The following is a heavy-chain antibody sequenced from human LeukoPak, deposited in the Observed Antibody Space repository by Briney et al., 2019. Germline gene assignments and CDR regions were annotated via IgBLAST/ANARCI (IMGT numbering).Heavy chain of an antibody. CDR2: IIPIFGTA. Sequence: GSSVKVSCKASGGTFSSYAISWVRQAPGQGLEWMGGIIPIFGTANYAQKFQGRVTITTDESTSTAYMGLSSLRSEDTAVYYCARSRGYRSENDYWGQGTLVTVSS. D-gene: IGHD6-19*01. V-gene: IGHV1-69*05. J-gene: IGHJ4*02. CDR3: ARSRGYRSENDY. CDR1: GGTFSSYA.